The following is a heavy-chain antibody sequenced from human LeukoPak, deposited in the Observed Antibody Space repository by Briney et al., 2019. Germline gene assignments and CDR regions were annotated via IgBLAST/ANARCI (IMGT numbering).Heavy chain of an antibody. D-gene: IGHD1-20*01. CDR2: ISGSGGST. CDR3: ARDLGPNWNGPYYFDY. J-gene: IGHJ4*02. V-gene: IGHV3-23*01. CDR1: GFTFSSYA. Sequence: GGSLRLSCAASGFTFSSYAMSWVRQAPGKGLEWVSAISGSGGSTYYADSVKGRFTISRDNSKNTLYLQMNSLRAEDTAVYYCARDLGPNWNGPYYFDYWGQGTLVTVSS.